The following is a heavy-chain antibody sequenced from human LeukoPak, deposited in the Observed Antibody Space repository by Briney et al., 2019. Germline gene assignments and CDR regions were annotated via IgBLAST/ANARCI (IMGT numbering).Heavy chain of an antibody. CDR1: GFTFSSYA. Sequence: PGGSLRLSCAASGFTFSSYAMSWVRQAPGKGLEWVSSINDSGDSTYYADSVKGRFTISRDNSKNTLYLLMNNLRAEDTAIFYCATAYCSSTSCPTWGQGTLVTVYS. CDR3: ATAYCSSTSCPT. J-gene: IGHJ5*02. D-gene: IGHD2-2*01. V-gene: IGHV3-23*01. CDR2: INDSGDST.